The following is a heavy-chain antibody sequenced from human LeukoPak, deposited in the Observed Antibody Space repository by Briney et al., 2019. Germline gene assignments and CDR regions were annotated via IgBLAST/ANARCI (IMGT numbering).Heavy chain of an antibody. CDR3: ARDRGSTEFDY. D-gene: IGHD1-26*01. CDR2: INSDGSRK. Sequence: GGSLRLSCAASGFTFSSNWMHWVRQPPGKGLVWVSEINSDGSRKSYEDSVKGRFTITTDNAKNTLYLQMNSLRAEDTAVYYCARDRGSTEFDYWGQGTLVTVSS. V-gene: IGHV3-74*01. J-gene: IGHJ4*02. CDR1: GFTFSSNW.